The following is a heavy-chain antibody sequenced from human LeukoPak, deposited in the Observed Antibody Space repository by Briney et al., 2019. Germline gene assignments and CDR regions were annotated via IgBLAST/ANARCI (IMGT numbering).Heavy chain of an antibody. CDR2: IYYSGST. Sequence: SETLSLTCTVSGGSISSSSYYWGWIRQPPGKGLEWNGSIYYSGSTYYNPSLKSRVTISVDTSKNQFSLKLSSVTAADTAVYYCARHSRMYYYDSSGYDVDYWGQGTLVTVSS. CDR1: GGSISSSSYY. J-gene: IGHJ4*02. CDR3: ARHSRMYYYDSSGYDVDY. D-gene: IGHD3-22*01. V-gene: IGHV4-39*01.